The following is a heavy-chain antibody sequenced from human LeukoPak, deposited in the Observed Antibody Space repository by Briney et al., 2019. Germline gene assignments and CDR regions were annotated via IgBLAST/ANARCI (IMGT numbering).Heavy chain of an antibody. Sequence: ASVKVSCKASGYTFTSYYMHWVRQAPGQGLEWMGLINPSGGSTIYAQKFQGRVTMTRDTSTSTVYMELSSLRSEDTAVYYCARDYVDYYDSSGYQGDWGQGTLVTVSS. CDR1: GYTFTSYY. J-gene: IGHJ4*02. CDR2: INPSGGST. CDR3: ARDYVDYYDSSGYQGD. D-gene: IGHD3-22*01. V-gene: IGHV1-46*01.